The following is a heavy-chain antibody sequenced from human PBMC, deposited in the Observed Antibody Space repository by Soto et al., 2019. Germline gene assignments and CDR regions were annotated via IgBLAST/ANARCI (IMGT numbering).Heavy chain of an antibody. CDR2: INHSGST. V-gene: IGHV4-34*01. CDR1: GGSFSGYY. D-gene: IGHD3-22*01. J-gene: IGHJ4*02. CDR3: ARLLDASRGYYYFDY. Sequence: SETMSLTCAVYGGSFSGYYCGWIRQPPGKGLEWIGEINHSGSTNYNPSLKSRVTISVDTSKNQFSLKLSSVTAADTAVYYCARLLDASRGYYYFDYWGQGTLVTVSS.